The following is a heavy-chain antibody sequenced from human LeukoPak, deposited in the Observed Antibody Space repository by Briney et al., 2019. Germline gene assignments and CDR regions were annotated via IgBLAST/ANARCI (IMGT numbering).Heavy chain of an antibody. Sequence: PGGSLRLSCAASGFTFSSYSMNWVRQAPGKGLEWVLSISSSSSYIYYADSVKGRFTISRDNAKNSLYLQMNSLRAEDTAVYYCARAWGNYYGSGSGFDYWGQGTLVTVSS. CDR1: GFTFSSYS. CDR3: ARAWGNYYGSGSGFDY. CDR2: ISSSSSYI. J-gene: IGHJ4*02. V-gene: IGHV3-21*01. D-gene: IGHD3-10*01.